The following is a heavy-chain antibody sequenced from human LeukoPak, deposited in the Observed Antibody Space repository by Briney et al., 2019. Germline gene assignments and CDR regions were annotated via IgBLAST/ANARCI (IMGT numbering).Heavy chain of an antibody. D-gene: IGHD2-21*02. Sequence: NPGGSLRLSCAASGFTFNNYSMNWVRQAPGKGLEWVSSIGSTSHFRYYADSLKGRVTISRDNAKNSLYLQMSSLRVEDTAVYYCARSCDGDCYSDYWGQGTLVTVSS. V-gene: IGHV3-21*01. CDR1: GFTFNNYS. J-gene: IGHJ4*02. CDR3: ARSCDGDCYSDY. CDR2: IGSTSHFR.